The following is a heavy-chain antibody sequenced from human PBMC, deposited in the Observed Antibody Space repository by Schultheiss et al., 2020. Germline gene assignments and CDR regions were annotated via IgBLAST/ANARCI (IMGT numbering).Heavy chain of an antibody. Sequence: CGSLRLSCAASGFTFSSYLMHWVRQAPGKGLVWVSRINSDGSSTSYADSVKGRFTISRDNAQNSLYLQMNSLRAEDTAVYYCARVDGDSPWYFDYWGQGTLVTVSS. J-gene: IGHJ4*02. CDR1: GFTFSSYL. D-gene: IGHD2-21*01. CDR2: INSDGSST. V-gene: IGHV3-74*01. CDR3: ARVDGDSPWYFDY.